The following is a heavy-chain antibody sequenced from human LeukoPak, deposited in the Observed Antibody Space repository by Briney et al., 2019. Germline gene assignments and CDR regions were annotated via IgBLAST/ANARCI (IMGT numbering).Heavy chain of an antibody. J-gene: IGHJ4*02. CDR2: IYYSGSI. V-gene: IGHV4-59*01. Sequence: KPSETLSLICTVSGASISSYYWSWIRQPPGKGLEWIGDIYYSGSIKYNPSLKSRVTMSVDTSKNQFSLKLSSVTAADTATYYCARENPSGYYNRPIDYWGQGTLVTVSS. CDR3: ARENPSGYYNRPIDY. CDR1: GASISSYY. D-gene: IGHD3-22*01.